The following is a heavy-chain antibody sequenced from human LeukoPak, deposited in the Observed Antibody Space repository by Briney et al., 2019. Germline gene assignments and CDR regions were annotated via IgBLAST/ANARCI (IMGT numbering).Heavy chain of an antibody. V-gene: IGHV3-49*03. D-gene: IGHD4-17*01. J-gene: IGHJ4*02. CDR1: GFTFGDYA. CDR3: TRDQDDYGDQRYFDY. Sequence: GGSLRLSCTASGFTFGDYAMSWFRQAPGKGLEWVGFIRSKAYGGTTEYAASVKGRFTISRDDSKSIAYLQMNSLKTEDTAVYYCTRDQDDYGDQRYFDYWAREPWSPSPQ. CDR2: IRSKAYGGTT.